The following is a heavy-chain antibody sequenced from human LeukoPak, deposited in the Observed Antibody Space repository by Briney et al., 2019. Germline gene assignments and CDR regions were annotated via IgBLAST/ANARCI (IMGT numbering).Heavy chain of an antibody. CDR2: INHSGST. CDR3: ARGRTNIVRVGVRIRSDR. Sequence: SETLSLTCAVYGGSFSGYYWSWIRQPPGKGLEWLGEINHSGSTNYNPSLKSRVTISADMSKNQFSLKLSSVTAADTAVYYCARGRTNIVRVGVRIRSDRWGEGTLVTVSS. CDR1: GGSFSGYY. V-gene: IGHV4-34*01. J-gene: IGHJ5*02. D-gene: IGHD2-8*02.